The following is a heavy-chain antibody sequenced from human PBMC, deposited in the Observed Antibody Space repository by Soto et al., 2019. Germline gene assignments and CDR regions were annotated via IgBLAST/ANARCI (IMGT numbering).Heavy chain of an antibody. CDR3: TRGVLRFLEWLYDPYYYYGMDV. J-gene: IGHJ6*02. CDR1: GFTFGDYA. Sequence: GGSLRLSCTASGFTFGDYAMSWFRQAPGKGLEWVGFIRSKAYGGTTEYAASVKGRFTISRDDSKSIAYLQMNSLKTEDTAVYYCTRGVLRFLEWLYDPYYYYGMDVWGQGTTVTVSS. V-gene: IGHV3-49*03. D-gene: IGHD3-3*01. CDR2: IRSKAYGGTT.